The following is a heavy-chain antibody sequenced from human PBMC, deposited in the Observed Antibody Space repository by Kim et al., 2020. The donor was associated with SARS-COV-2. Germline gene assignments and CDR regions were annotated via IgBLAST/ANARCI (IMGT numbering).Heavy chain of an antibody. CDR1: GFTLSDYY. J-gene: IGHJ4*02. V-gene: IGHV3-72*01. CDR2: IRNKANSYTT. D-gene: IGHD6-13*01. CDR3: TRVKSSIGSRDFCDS. Sequence: GGSLRLSCAASGFTLSDYYMDWVRQAPGKGLEWVCRIRNKANSYTTEYAASVKGRFTISRDDSKSSLYLQMDSLKTEDTAVYYCTRVKSSIGSRDFCDSWGQGTLVTVSS.